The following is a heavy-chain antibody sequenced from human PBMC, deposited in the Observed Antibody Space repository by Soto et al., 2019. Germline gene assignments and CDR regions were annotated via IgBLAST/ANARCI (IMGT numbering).Heavy chain of an antibody. CDR3: AKDMPYLDH. Sequence: QVQLVQSGAEVKKPGASVKVSCKASGFTFTSYGINWVRQAPGQGLEWMGWITPYNGQTKYAQKFKGRVTMTTEKPTGTAYMELRSLTSDDTAVYYCAKDMPYLDHWGQGTLVTVSS. D-gene: IGHD2-2*01. J-gene: IGHJ4*02. CDR2: ITPYNGQT. CDR1: GFTFTSYG. V-gene: IGHV1-18*01.